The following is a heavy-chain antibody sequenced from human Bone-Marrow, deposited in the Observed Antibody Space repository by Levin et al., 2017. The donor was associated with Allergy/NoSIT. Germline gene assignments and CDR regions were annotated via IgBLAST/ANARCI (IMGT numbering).Heavy chain of an antibody. CDR1: GYTFTGYY. V-gene: IGHV1-2*02. Sequence: ASVKVSCKASGYTFTGYYMHWMRQAPGQGLEWMGWINPDNGATLFAQKFQGRVTMTRDTSISTAYLQLDTLRSGDTALYYCARRGTIGPGLPAGFDSWGQGTLVTVSS. CDR3: ARRGTIGPGLPAGFDS. CDR2: INPDNGAT. D-gene: IGHD1/OR15-1a*01. J-gene: IGHJ5*01.